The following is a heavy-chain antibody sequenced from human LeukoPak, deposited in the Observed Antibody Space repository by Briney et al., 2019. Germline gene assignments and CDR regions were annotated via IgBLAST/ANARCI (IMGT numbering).Heavy chain of an antibody. CDR1: GGSISSSSYY. Sequence: SETLSLTCTVSGGSISSSSYYWGWIRQPPGKGLEWIGSIYYSGSTYYNPSLKSRVTISVDTSKNQFSLKLSSVTAADTAVYYCASDLGYCSSTSCRYFDPWGQGTLVTVSS. J-gene: IGHJ5*02. CDR3: ASDLGYCSSTSCRYFDP. D-gene: IGHD2-2*01. V-gene: IGHV4-39*07. CDR2: IYYSGST.